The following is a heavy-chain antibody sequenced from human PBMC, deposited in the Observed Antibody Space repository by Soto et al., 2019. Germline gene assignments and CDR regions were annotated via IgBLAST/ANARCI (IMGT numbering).Heavy chain of an antibody. CDR1: GGSISSGGYY. V-gene: IGHV4-31*03. CDR2: IYYSGST. D-gene: IGHD2-2*01. CDR3: ARVLPAALLYYFDY. Sequence: SETLSLTCTVSGGSISSGGYYWSWIRQHPGKGLEWIGYIYYSGSTYYNPSLKSRVTISVDTSKNQFSLKLSSVTAADTAVYYCARVLPAALLYYFDYWGQGTLVTVSS. J-gene: IGHJ4*02.